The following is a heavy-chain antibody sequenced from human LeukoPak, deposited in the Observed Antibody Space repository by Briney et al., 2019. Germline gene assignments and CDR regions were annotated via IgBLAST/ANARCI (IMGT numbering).Heavy chain of an antibody. CDR2: INHSGST. V-gene: IGHV4-34*01. J-gene: IGHJ3*02. D-gene: IGHD6-25*01. Sequence: PSETLSLTCAVYGGSFSGYYWSWIRQPPGKGLEWIGEINHSGSTNYNPSLKSRVTISIDTSKNQFSLKLSSVTAADTAVYYCATSSGAFDIWGQGTMVTVSS. CDR1: GGSFSGYY. CDR3: ATSSGAFDI.